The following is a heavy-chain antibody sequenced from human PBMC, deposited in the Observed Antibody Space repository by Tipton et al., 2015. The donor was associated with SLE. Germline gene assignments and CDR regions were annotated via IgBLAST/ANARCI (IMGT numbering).Heavy chain of an antibody. J-gene: IGHJ6*03. CDR3: ARGSSSSSYYYYYMDV. Sequence: TLSLTCTVSGGSINSGSYYWGWIRQPPGKGLEWIGSIYYSGSTYYNPSLKSRVTISVDTSKNQFSLKLSSVTAADTAVYYCARGSSSSSYYYYYMDVWGKGTTVTVSS. V-gene: IGHV4-39*07. D-gene: IGHD6-6*01. CDR1: GGSINSGSYY. CDR2: IYYSGST.